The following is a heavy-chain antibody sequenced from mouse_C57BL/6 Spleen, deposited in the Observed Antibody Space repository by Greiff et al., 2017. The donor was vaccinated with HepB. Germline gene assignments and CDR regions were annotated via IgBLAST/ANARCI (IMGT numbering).Heavy chain of an antibody. J-gene: IGHJ1*03. CDR2: IYPGSGST. V-gene: IGHV1-55*01. Sequence: QVQLQQPGAELVKPGASVKMSCKASGYTFTSYWITWVKQRPGQGLEWIGDIYPGSGSTNYNEKFKSKATLTVDTASSTAYMQLSSLTSEDSAVYDWARGGGPYWYFEVWGTGTTVTVSS. CDR1: GYTFTSYW. CDR3: ARGGGPYWYFEV.